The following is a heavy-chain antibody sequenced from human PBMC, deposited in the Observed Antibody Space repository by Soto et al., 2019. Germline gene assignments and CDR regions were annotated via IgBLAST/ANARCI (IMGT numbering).Heavy chain of an antibody. CDR3: ARDEYYYASSGYYRFDQ. Sequence: PWGSLRLSCAASGFTLSNFAIIFVRHSPFKWLEWVAVISDRGGSTDYAASVKGRFTISRDNSNNTVYLQMNNLRAEDTAVYYCARDEYYYASSGYYRFDQWGQGTLVTVSS. CDR1: GFTLSNFA. V-gene: IGHV3-23*01. CDR2: ISDRGGST. J-gene: IGHJ4*02. D-gene: IGHD3-22*01.